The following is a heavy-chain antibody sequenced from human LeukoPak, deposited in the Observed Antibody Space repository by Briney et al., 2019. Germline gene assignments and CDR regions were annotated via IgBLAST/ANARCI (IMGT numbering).Heavy chain of an antibody. CDR3: ARQGGSAWYGVDY. CDR2: IYYSVST. D-gene: IGHD6-19*01. J-gene: IGHJ4*02. CDR1: GGSISRYY. V-gene: IGHV4-59*08. Sequence: PSETLSLTCTVSGGSISRYYWSWIRQPPGKGLEWIGYIYYSVSTNYNPSLKSRVTTSVDTSKNQFSLKLSSVTAADTAVYYCARQGGSAWYGVDYWGQGTLVTVSS.